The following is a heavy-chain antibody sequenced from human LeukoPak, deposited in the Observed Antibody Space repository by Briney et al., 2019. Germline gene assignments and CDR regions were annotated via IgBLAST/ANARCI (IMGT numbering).Heavy chain of an antibody. CDR3: ARATLSKLDY. J-gene: IGHJ4*02. Sequence: ASVTVSCTASGYTFTGYYMHWVRQAPGQGLEWMGWINPNSGGTNYAQKFQGWVTMTRDTSISTAYMELSRLRSDDTAVYYCARATLSKLDYWGQGTLVTVSS. CDR2: INPNSGGT. D-gene: IGHD3-16*02. V-gene: IGHV1-2*04. CDR1: GYTFTGYY.